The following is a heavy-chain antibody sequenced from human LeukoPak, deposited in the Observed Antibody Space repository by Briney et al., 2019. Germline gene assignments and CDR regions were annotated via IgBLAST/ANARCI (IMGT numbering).Heavy chain of an antibody. CDR2: IWYDGSNK. V-gene: IGHV3-33*01. D-gene: IGHD1-26*01. Sequence: GGSLRLSCAASGFTFSSYGMHWVRQAPGKGLEWVAVIWYDGSNKYYADSVKGRFTISRDNAKNSLYLQMNSLRVEDTAVYYCAREWEVLDYWGHGTLVTVSS. J-gene: IGHJ4*01. CDR3: AREWEVLDY. CDR1: GFTFSSYG.